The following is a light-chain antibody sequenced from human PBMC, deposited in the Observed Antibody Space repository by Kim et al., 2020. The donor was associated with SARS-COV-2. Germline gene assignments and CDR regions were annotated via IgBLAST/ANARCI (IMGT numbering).Light chain of an antibody. Sequence: PGERATLSCRASQTITGSCLAWYQQKPGQPPSLLIYRASRRAEGIPERFSASGFGTDFTLTVSRLEPEDFAVYYFQQCGSSPTFGGGTKVDI. J-gene: IGKJ4*01. CDR2: RAS. CDR3: QQCGSSPT. CDR1: QTITGSC. V-gene: IGKV3-20*01.